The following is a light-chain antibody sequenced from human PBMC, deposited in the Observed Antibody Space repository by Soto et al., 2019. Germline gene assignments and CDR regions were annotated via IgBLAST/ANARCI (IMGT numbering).Light chain of an antibody. V-gene: IGLV2-14*01. CDR2: EVS. CDR3: FSFTTDWTHV. Sequence: QSVLTQPASVSVSPGQSITISCTGTSSDVVAYNYVSWFQQHPGKAPTLIISEVSNRPSGVSNRFSGSKSGNAASLTISGLQAEDEADYFCFSFTTDWTHVFGTGTKVTVL. CDR1: SSDVVAYNY. J-gene: IGLJ1*01.